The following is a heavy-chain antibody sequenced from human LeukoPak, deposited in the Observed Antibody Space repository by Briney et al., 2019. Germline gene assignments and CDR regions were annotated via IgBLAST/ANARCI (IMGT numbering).Heavy chain of an antibody. CDR2: ISDDGSST. CDR3: VRDLYSDYNWFDP. D-gene: IGHD4-11*01. V-gene: IGHV3-74*01. Sequence: PGGSLRLSYAASTFTFSDYWMHWVRQAPGKGLVWVSRISDDGSSTTYADSVRGRFTISRDNAKNTLYLQMNSLRVEDTAMYYCVRDLYSDYNWFDPWGQGTLVTVSS. CDR1: TFTFSDYW. J-gene: IGHJ5*02.